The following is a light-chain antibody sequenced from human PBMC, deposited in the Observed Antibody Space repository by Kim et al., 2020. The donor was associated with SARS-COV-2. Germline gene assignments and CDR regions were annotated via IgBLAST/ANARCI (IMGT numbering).Light chain of an antibody. CDR1: QSISSEF. CDR2: GAS. CDR3: QQYTTSPPAYT. J-gene: IGKJ2*01. V-gene: IGKV3-20*01. Sequence: PGERANLSCRASQSISSEFLAWYQQISGQPPRLLIFGASNRAAGIPDRFSGGGSGTDFTLTITRLEPADSALYYCQQYTTSPPAYTFGQGTKLEI.